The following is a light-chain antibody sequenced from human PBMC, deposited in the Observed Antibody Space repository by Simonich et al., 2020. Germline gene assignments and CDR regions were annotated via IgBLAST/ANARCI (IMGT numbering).Light chain of an antibody. J-gene: IGKJ3*01. V-gene: IGKV4-1*01. CDR1: QSYLYSSNNKNY. CDR2: WAS. Sequence: DIVMTQSPDSLAVSLGARATINCKSSQSYLYSSNNKNYLAGYQQKPGQPPKLLIYWASTRESGVPARFRGSGSGTDYALTTSSLQAEDVAVYYCQQYYSTPPITFGPGTKVDIK. CDR3: QQYYSTPPIT.